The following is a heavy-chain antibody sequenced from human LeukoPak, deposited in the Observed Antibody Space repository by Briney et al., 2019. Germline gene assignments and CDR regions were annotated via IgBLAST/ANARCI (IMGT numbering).Heavy chain of an antibody. J-gene: IGHJ5*02. D-gene: IGHD3-3*01. V-gene: IGHV3-74*01. CDR3: ARAADFWSGYTQFDP. Sequence: GGSLRLSCAASGFTFSSYAMSWVRQAPGKGLVWVSRINSDGSSTSYADSVKGRFTISRDNAKNTLYLQMNSLRAEDTAVYYCARAADFWSGYTQFDPWGQGTLVTVSS. CDR2: INSDGSST. CDR1: GFTFSSYA.